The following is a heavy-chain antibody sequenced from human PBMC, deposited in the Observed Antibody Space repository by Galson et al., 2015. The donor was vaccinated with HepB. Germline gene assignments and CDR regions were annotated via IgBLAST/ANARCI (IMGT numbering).Heavy chain of an antibody. CDR1: GDSVSSNSAA. J-gene: IGHJ4*02. D-gene: IGHD6-13*01. CDR2: TYYRSKWYN. CDR3: ARGGIAAAGISFDY. V-gene: IGHV6-1*01. Sequence: CAISGDSVSSNSAAWNWIRQSPSRGLEWLGRTYYRSKWYNDYAVSVKSRITINPDTSKNQFSLQLNSVTPEDTAVYYCARGGIAAAGISFDYWGQGTLVTVSS.